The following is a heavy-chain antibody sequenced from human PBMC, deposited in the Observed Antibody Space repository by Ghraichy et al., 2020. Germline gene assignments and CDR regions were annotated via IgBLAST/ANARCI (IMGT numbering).Heavy chain of an antibody. V-gene: IGHV1-18*01. CDR3: ARIYYYETSGYYYEGYYFDY. CDR2: ISAYNGNT. CDR1: GYTLTSNG. D-gene: IGHD3-22*01. Sequence: ASVKVSCKASGYTLTSNGMFWVRQAPGQGLEWMGWISAYNGNTHYAQKFRGRVTITTDTSTSTAYMELRSLRSDDTAVYYCARIYYYETSGYYYEGYYFDYWGQGTLVSVSS. J-gene: IGHJ4*02.